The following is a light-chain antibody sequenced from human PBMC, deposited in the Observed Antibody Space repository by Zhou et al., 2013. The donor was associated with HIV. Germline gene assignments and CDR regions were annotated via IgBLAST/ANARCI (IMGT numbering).Light chain of an antibody. CDR1: QTIDNY. CDR3: QQSYSSPRSS. CDR2: GAS. J-gene: IGKJ2*04. Sequence: DIQLTQSPSSLSASVGDRVTITCRPSQTIDNYLNWYQRKPGKAPKLLIYGASTLHSGVPSRFSGSGSGTEFTLTINCLQSEDFATYYCQQSYSSPRSSFGQGTKLEIK. V-gene: IGKV1-39*01.